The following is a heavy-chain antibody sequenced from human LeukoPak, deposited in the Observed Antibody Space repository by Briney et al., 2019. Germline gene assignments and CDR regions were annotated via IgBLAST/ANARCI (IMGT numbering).Heavy chain of an antibody. CDR2: IYTSGST. CDR3: ARDNDAFDI. Sequence: SETLSLTCTVSGGSISSYYWSWIRQPPGKGLEWIGYIYTSGSTNYNPSLKSRVTISVDTSKNQFPLKLSSVTAADTAVYYCARDNDAFDIWGQGTMVTVSS. J-gene: IGHJ3*02. V-gene: IGHV4-4*09. CDR1: GGSISSYY.